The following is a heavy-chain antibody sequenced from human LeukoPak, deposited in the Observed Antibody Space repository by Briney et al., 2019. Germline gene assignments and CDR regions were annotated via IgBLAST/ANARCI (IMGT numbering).Heavy chain of an antibody. CDR2: RSSSSYYI. D-gene: IGHD6-19*01. Sequence: GGSLRLSCAASGFTFSSYSMNWVRQAPGKGLEWVSSRSSSSYYIYYADSVKGRFTISRDNAKNSLYLQMNSLRAEDTAVYYCAKEGTSVPGGASDAFDIWGQGTMVTVSP. J-gene: IGHJ3*02. V-gene: IGHV3-21*01. CDR3: AKEGTSVPGGASDAFDI. CDR1: GFTFSSYS.